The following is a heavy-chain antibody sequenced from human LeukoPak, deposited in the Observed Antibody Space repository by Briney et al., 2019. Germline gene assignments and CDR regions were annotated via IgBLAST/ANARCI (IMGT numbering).Heavy chain of an antibody. CDR2: ISYDGSNK. J-gene: IGHJ5*02. Sequence: GGSLRLSCAASGFTFSSYGMHRVRQAPGKGLEWVAVISYDGSNKYYADSVKGRFTISRDNSKNTLYLQMNSLRAEDTAVYYCAKDLATFGFDPWGQGTLVTVSS. CDR3: AKDLATFGFDP. CDR1: GFTFSSYG. V-gene: IGHV3-30*18.